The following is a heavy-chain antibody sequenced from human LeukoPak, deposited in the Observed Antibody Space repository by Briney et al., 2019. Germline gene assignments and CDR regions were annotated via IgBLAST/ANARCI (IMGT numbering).Heavy chain of an antibody. D-gene: IGHD5-12*01. CDR1: GFTFSSYA. Sequence: GGSLRLSCAASGFTFSSYAMHWVRQAPGKGLEWVSGISWNSGSIDYADSVKGRFTISRDNAKNTLYLQMNSLRVEDTAIYYCAKAPQGYNSYALPANWGQGTLVTVSS. V-gene: IGHV3-9*01. CDR2: ISWNSGSI. CDR3: AKAPQGYNSYALPAN. J-gene: IGHJ4*02.